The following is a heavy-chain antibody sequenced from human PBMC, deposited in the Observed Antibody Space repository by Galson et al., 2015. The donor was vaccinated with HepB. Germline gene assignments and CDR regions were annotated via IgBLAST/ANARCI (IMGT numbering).Heavy chain of an antibody. CDR3: ARQLGSYYYMDV. J-gene: IGHJ6*03. CDR2: ISPADSTT. CDR1: GYNFTPYW. Sequence: QSGAEVTKPGESLKISCEASGYNFTPYWISWVRQMPGKGLEWMGIISPADSTTKYSPSFQGLVTISVDKSISTAYLQWSSLKASDTAIYYCARQLGSYYYMDVWGKGTMVTVSS. D-gene: IGHD3-10*01. V-gene: IGHV5-51*01.